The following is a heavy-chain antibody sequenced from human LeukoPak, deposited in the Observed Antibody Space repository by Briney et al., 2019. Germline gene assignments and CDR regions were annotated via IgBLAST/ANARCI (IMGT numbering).Heavy chain of an antibody. Sequence: SETLSLTCAVYGGSFSGYYWSWIRQPPGKGLEWIGEINHSGSTNYNPSLKSRVTISVDTSKNQFSLKLSSVTAADTAVYYCATGTGIAAPGGDYWGQGTLVTVSS. CDR1: GGSFSGYY. V-gene: IGHV4-34*01. CDR2: INHSGST. CDR3: ATGTGIAAPGGDY. D-gene: IGHD6-13*01. J-gene: IGHJ4*02.